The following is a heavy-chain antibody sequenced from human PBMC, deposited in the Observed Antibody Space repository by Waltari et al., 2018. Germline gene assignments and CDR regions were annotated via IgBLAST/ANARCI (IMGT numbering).Heavy chain of an antibody. D-gene: IGHD6-13*01. CDR2: ISSSSSYI. J-gene: IGHJ4*02. Sequence: EVQLVESGGGLVKPVRSLRLSCAASGFTFSSYSMNWVRQAPGKGLEWVSSISSSSSYIYYGDSVKDRFTISRDNAKNSLYLQMNSVRAEDTAVYYCARASIATTWVDYWGQGTLVTVSS. CDR1: GFTFSSYS. V-gene: IGHV3-21*01. CDR3: ARASIATTWVDY.